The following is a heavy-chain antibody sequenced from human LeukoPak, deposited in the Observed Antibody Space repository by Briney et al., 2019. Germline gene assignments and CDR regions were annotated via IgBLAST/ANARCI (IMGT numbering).Heavy chain of an antibody. Sequence: GGSLRLSCAASGFTFSSYAMSWVRQAPGKGLEWVSAISGSGGSTYYADSVKGRFTISRDNSKNTLYLQMNSLRAEDTAVYYCAKRVYDILTGYLDPWGQEPWSPSPQ. CDR2: ISGSGGST. V-gene: IGHV3-23*01. CDR3: AKRVYDILTGYLDP. D-gene: IGHD3-9*01. J-gene: IGHJ5*02. CDR1: GFTFSSYA.